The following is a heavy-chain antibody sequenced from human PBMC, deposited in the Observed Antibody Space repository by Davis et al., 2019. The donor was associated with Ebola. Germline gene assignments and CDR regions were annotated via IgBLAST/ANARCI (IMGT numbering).Heavy chain of an antibody. V-gene: IGHV3-21*01. CDR3: AKDHMVRGVISH. CDR1: GFTFSSYA. D-gene: IGHD3-10*01. Sequence: PGGSLRLSCAASGFTFSSYAMNWVRQAPGKGLEWVSSISSSSSYIYYADSVKGRFTISRDNSKNTLYLQMNSLRADDTAVYYCAKDHMVRGVISHWGQGTLVTVSS. CDR2: ISSSSSYI. J-gene: IGHJ4*02.